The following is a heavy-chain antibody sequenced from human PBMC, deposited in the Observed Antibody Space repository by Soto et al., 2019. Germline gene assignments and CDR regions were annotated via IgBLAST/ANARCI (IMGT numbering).Heavy chain of an antibody. CDR1: GFTFSNYW. D-gene: IGHD3-10*01. J-gene: IGHJ4*02. Sequence: PGGSLRLSCAASGFTFSNYWMTWVRQAPGKGLEWVANIIKDGSEKSYVDSVKGRFTTSRDNAKSSLYLEMNSLRVEDTAMYYCARDWGGLGYWGQGTLVTVSS. CDR3: ARDWGGLGY. CDR2: IIKDGSEK. V-gene: IGHV3-7*03.